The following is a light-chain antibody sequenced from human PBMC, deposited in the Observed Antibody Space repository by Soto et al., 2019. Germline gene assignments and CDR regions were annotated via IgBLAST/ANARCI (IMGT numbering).Light chain of an antibody. CDR3: HQYYSVPPT. V-gene: IGKV4-1*01. J-gene: IGKJ5*01. Sequence: DIVMTQSPDSLAVSLGERVTISCKSSQTILSTSNNKHYLAWFRQKPGQPPKLLIYWASTRESGVPDRFSGSGSGTDFTPTITSLQAEDVAIYSCHQYYSVPPTFGQGTRLEIK. CDR2: WAS. CDR1: QTILSTSNNKHY.